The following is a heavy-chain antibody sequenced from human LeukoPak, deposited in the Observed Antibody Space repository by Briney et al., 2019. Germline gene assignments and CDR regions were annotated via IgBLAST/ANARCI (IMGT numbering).Heavy chain of an antibody. CDR2: ISGYNGNA. CDR1: GYSFSSYG. Sequence: GASVKVSCKASGYSFSSYGFSWVRQAPGQGLEWMGWISGYNGNANYAQRLQGRVTMTTDASTSTAYLEVRSLRFDDTAVYYCARDQGITGITGLIDYYYYMDVWGEGTTVTVSS. V-gene: IGHV1-18*01. J-gene: IGHJ6*03. D-gene: IGHD1-20*01. CDR3: ARDQGITGITGLIDYYYYMDV.